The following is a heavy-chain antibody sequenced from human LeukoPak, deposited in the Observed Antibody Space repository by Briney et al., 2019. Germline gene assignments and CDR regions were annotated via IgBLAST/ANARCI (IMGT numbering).Heavy chain of an antibody. J-gene: IGHJ5*02. CDR2: INHSGST. CDR1: GGSFSGYY. CDR3: ARAGSNYGQFDP. Sequence: KSSETLSLTCAVYGGSFSGYYWSWIRQPPGEGLEWIGEINHSGSTNYNPSLKSRVTISVDTSKNQFSLKLSSVTAADTAVYYCARAGSNYGQFDPWGQGTLVTVSS. D-gene: IGHD4-11*01. V-gene: IGHV4-34*01.